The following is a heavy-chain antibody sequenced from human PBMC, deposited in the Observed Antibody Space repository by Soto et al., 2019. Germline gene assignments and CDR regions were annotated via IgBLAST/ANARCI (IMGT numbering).Heavy chain of an antibody. CDR2: VHHTGSA. J-gene: IGHJ5*02. CDR3: AKSGNRPFGTDRASWFDP. V-gene: IGHV4-34*01. CDR1: GGSFSNYY. D-gene: IGHD1-1*01. Sequence: SQTLSLTCAVYGGSFSNYYWAWIRQAPGKGLEWIGEVHHTGSANYNPSFKSRVTLSIDTSNNQFSLNLNSVTAADTAIYFCAKSGNRPFGTDRASWFDPWGQGTLVTVSS.